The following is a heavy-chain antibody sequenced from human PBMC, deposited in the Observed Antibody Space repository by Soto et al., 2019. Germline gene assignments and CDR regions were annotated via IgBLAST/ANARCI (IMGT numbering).Heavy chain of an antibody. CDR2: RYHSGRT. Sequence: QLQLQESGSGLVKPSQTLSLTCAVSGGSISSGGYSWSWIRQPPGKGLEWMGYRYHSGRTYYHPSPTSRGPAPVDRPKHHFSLKRSSVTAAETALYYCARVDTAMVIGYWGQRTLVTVSS. CDR1: GGSISSGGYS. D-gene: IGHD5-18*01. CDR3: ARVDTAMVIGY. J-gene: IGHJ1*01. V-gene: IGHV4-30-2*01.